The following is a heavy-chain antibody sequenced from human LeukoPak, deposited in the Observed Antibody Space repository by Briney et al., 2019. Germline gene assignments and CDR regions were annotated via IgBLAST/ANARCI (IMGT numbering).Heavy chain of an antibody. CDR2: INHSGST. J-gene: IGHJ6*02. D-gene: IGHD5-18*01. V-gene: IGHV4-34*01. CDR1: GGSFSGYY. CDR3: ARGPDTAMDV. Sequence: SETLSLTCAVYGGSFSGYYWSWIRQPPGEGLEWIGEINHSGSTNYNPSLKSRVTISVDTSKNQFSLKLSSVTAADTAVYYCARGPDTAMDVWGQGTAVTVSS.